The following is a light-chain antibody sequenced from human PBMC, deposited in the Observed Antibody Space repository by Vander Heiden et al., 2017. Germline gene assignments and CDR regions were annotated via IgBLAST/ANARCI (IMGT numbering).Light chain of an antibody. CDR2: GAS. Sequence: EIVIPQSPATLSVSPGERATLSCRASQSVSSNLAWYQQKPGQAPRLLINGASTSATGIPAGFSGSGSGTEFTLTISSLLSEDFAVYYCQQYNNWPPYTFGQGTKLEIK. CDR1: QSVSSN. CDR3: QQYNNWPPYT. V-gene: IGKV3-15*01. J-gene: IGKJ2*01.